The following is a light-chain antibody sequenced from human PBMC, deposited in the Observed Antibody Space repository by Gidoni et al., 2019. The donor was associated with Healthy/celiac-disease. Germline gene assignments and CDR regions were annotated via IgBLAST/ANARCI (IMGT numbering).Light chain of an antibody. CDR1: QSVLYSSNNKNY. J-gene: IGKJ4*01. V-gene: IGKV4-1*01. Sequence: DIVMTQSPDSLAVSLGERATINCKSSQSVLYSSNNKNYLAWYQQKPGQPPKLLIYWASTRESGVPDRFSGSWSGTDFTLTISSLQAEDVAVYYCQQYYSTRLTFXGXTKVEIK. CDR2: WAS. CDR3: QQYYSTRLT.